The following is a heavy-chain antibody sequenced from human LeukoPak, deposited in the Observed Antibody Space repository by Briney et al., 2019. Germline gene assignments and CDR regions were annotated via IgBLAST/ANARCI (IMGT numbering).Heavy chain of an antibody. CDR3: AREFYYDFWSGYLSHDAFDI. J-gene: IGHJ3*02. V-gene: IGHV3-30*02. CDR2: IRYDGSRK. CDR1: GFTFSSYS. D-gene: IGHD3-3*01. Sequence: PGGSLRLSCAASGFTFSSYSMNWVRQAPDKGLEWVAFIRYDGSRKYYADSVKGRFTISRDNAKNSLYLQMNSLRAEDTAVYYCAREFYYDFWSGYLSHDAFDIWGQGTMVTVSS.